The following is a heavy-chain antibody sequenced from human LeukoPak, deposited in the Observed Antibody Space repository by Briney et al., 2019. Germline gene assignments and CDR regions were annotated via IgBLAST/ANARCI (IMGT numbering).Heavy chain of an antibody. CDR2: IIPIFGTA. CDR1: GGTFSSYA. J-gene: IGHJ4*02. V-gene: IGHV1-69*06. CDR3: AREWPVWSGYLA. D-gene: IGHD3-3*01. Sequence: SVKVSCKASGGTFSSYAISWVRQAPGQGLEWMGGIIPIFGTANYAQKLQGRVTITADKSTSTAYMELSSLRAEDTAVYYCAREWPVWSGYLAWGQGTLVTVSS.